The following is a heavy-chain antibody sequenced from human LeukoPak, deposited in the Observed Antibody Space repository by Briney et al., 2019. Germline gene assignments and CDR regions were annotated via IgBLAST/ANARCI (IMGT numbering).Heavy chain of an antibody. V-gene: IGHV3-23*01. Sequence: GGSLRLSCAASGFTFSSYAMSWVRQAPGKGLEWVSAISGSGGSTYYADSVKGRFTISRDNSKNTLYLQMNSLRAEDTAVYYCARGSPGDFWSGYYPFDYWGQGTLVTVSS. CDR2: ISGSGGST. CDR3: ARGSPGDFWSGYYPFDY. CDR1: GFTFSSYA. J-gene: IGHJ4*02. D-gene: IGHD3-3*01.